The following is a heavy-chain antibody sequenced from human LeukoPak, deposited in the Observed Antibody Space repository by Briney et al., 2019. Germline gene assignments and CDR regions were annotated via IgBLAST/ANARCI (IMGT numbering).Heavy chain of an antibody. V-gene: IGHV3-30*04. CDR3: ARSNDYGDYYDAFDV. Sequence: GRSLRLSCAASQFTFSNYAIHWVRQAPAKGLEWVAVIPYDGSSKYYADSVRGRFTISRDRSNNTLYLQMNSLRPEDTVVYYCARSNDYGDYYDAFDVWGQGTMVTVSS. J-gene: IGHJ3*01. CDR2: IPYDGSSK. D-gene: IGHD4-17*01. CDR1: QFTFSNYA.